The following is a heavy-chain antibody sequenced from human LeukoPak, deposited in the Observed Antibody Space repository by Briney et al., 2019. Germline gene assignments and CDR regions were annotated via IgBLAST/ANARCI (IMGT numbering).Heavy chain of an antibody. CDR3: FFMFKGHINYFDY. V-gene: IGHV3-23*01. J-gene: IGHJ4*02. Sequence: SGGSPRLSCAASGFTFSSYAMSWVRQAPGKGLEWVSAISGSGGSTYYADSVKGRFTISRDNSKNTLYLQMNSLRAEDTAVYYCFFMFKGHINYFDYWGQGTLVTVSS. CDR2: ISGSGGST. CDR1: GFTFSSYA. D-gene: IGHD3-16*01.